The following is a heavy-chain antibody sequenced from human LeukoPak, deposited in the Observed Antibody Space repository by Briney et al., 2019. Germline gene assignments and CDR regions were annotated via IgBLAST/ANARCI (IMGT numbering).Heavy chain of an antibody. CDR1: GCLFTSYW. Sequence: GAALEISLEGSGCLFTSYWIGWGRPLPGKGGEWMGIIYPGESDTRYSPSFQTQVTISADKSISTAYLHCSSLKASDTAMYYCARHDSLGYCSGGSCYPDYWGQGTLVTVSS. V-gene: IGHV5-51*01. J-gene: IGHJ4*02. CDR3: ARHDSLGYCSGGSCYPDY. D-gene: IGHD2-15*01. CDR2: IYPGESDT.